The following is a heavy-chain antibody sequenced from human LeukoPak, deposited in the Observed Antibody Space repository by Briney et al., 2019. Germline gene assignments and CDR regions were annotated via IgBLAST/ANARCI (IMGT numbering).Heavy chain of an antibody. J-gene: IGHJ4*02. CDR3: ARAQGALDY. D-gene: IGHD1-26*01. CDR1: GFTITTYA. Sequence: PGGSLRLSCAASGFTITTYAANCVRHAPGRGLEWISGIGGGGTEYYADSVKGRFIISSDSSQNLVHLQMNSLTVEDSAVCYCARAQGALDYWGQGTLVTVSS. V-gene: IGHV3-23*01. CDR2: IGGGGTE.